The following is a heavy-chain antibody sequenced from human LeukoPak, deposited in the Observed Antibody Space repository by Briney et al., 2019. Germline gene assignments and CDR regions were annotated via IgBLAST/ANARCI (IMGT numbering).Heavy chain of an antibody. V-gene: IGHV1-8*01. CDR1: GYTFSTYD. Sequence: GASVKVSCQASGYTFSTYDINWVRQAPGHGLEWMGWMNPNSGNTGYAQTFQGRVTFTRNISINSAYMELTGLTYNDTATFYCARVPGYSTGSRSWFAPWGQGTLVIVSS. J-gene: IGHJ5*02. CDR2: MNPNSGNT. D-gene: IGHD6-19*01. CDR3: ARVPGYSTGSRSWFAP.